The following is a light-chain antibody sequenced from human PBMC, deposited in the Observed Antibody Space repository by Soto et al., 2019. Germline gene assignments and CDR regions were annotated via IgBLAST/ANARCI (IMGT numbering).Light chain of an antibody. CDR1: QSITNY. V-gene: IGKV1-39*01. Sequence: DIQMTQSPSSLSVFVGDRVTITCRASQSITNYLNWYQQKPGKAPKLLVYAASSLQSGVPSRFSGNGSGTDFTLNISSLQPEDFASYSCQQSDSYPYTFGQGTKLEIK. CDR2: AAS. J-gene: IGKJ2*01. CDR3: QQSDSYPYT.